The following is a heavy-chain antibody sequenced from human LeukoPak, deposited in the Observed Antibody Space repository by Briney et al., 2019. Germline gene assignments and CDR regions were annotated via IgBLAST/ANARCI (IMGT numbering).Heavy chain of an antibody. CDR2: IIPIFGTA. CDR3: ASSATYYYDSSGYLPFDY. J-gene: IGHJ4*02. Sequence: ASVKVSCKASGGTFSSYAISWVRQAPGQGLEWMGGIIPIFGTANYAQKFQGRVTITADESTSTAYMELSSLRSEDTAVYYCASSATYYYDSSGYLPFDYWGQGTLVTVSS. CDR1: GGTFSSYA. D-gene: IGHD3-22*01. V-gene: IGHV1-69*01.